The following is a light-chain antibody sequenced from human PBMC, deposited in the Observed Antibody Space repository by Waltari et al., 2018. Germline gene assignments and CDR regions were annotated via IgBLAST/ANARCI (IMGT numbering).Light chain of an antibody. CDR3: HQYDRSPWT. J-gene: IGKJ1*01. Sequence: ENVLTQSPGTLSLSPGGRATLPCRASQSIGNNCLAWYQQKPGQAPRLLIYAASIRATGIPDRFSGSGSGTDFTLTISRLEPEDFAVFYCHQYDRSPWTFGQGTKVEF. CDR1: QSIGNNC. V-gene: IGKV3-20*01. CDR2: AAS.